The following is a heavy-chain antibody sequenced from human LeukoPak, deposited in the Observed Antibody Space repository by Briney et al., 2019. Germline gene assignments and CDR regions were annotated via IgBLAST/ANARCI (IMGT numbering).Heavy chain of an antibody. Sequence: SETQTLTCSVSGASISGSDYYWGWIRQPPGKGLEWIGCIYSSGSTYYNPSLKSRVTISIDTSKNQFSLYLISVTAADTAVYHCATIRPKVAAASPWGQGTMVTVSS. CDR3: ATIRPKVAAASP. J-gene: IGHJ3*01. CDR2: IYSSGST. CDR1: GASISGSDYY. V-gene: IGHV4-39*01. D-gene: IGHD2-15*01.